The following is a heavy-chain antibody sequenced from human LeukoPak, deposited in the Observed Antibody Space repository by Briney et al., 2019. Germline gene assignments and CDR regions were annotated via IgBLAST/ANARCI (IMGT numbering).Heavy chain of an antibody. Sequence: ASVTVSCKASGFTFTSYYIHWVRQAPGQGLEWMGWINPNSGGTNYAQKFQGRVTMTRDTSISTAYMELSRLRSDDTAVYYCAREGRGWAFDIWGQGTMVTVSS. J-gene: IGHJ3*02. V-gene: IGHV1-2*02. D-gene: IGHD2-15*01. CDR1: GFTFTSYY. CDR2: INPNSGGT. CDR3: AREGRGWAFDI.